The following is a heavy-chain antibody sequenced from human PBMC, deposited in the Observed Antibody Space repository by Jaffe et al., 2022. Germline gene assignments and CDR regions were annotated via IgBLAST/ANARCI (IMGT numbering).Heavy chain of an antibody. D-gene: IGHD3-16*01. CDR3: AKIPAQDYDYIWGSPEGDY. V-gene: IGHV3-23*01. Sequence: EVQLLESGGGLVQPGGSLRLSCAASGFTFSSYAMSWVRQAPGKGLEWVSAISGSGGSTYYADSVKGRFTISRDNSKNTLYLQMNSLRAEDTAVYYCAKIPAQDYDYIWGSPEGDYWGQGTLVTVSS. J-gene: IGHJ4*02. CDR2: ISGSGGST. CDR1: GFTFSSYA.